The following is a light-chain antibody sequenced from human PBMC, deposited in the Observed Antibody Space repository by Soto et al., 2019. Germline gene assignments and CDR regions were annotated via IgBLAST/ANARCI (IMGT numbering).Light chain of an antibody. CDR1: QSVSSS. J-gene: IGKJ5*01. CDR3: QQYNNWLPIT. Sequence: IVMPQSPATLSVSPGERATLSCRASQSVSSSLAWYQQKPGQAPRLLIYAASTRATGIPARFSGSGSGTEFTLTISSLQSEDFAIYYCQQYNNWLPITFGQGTRLEIK. V-gene: IGKV3D-15*01. CDR2: AAS.